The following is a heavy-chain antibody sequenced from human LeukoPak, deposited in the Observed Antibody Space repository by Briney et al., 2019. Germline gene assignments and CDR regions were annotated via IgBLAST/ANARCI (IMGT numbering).Heavy chain of an antibody. Sequence: GGSLRLSCEASGSTLSNYWITWVRQAPGKGLEWVANIKPDGREKYYMPSVKGRFTISRDSAKNSFYLQMNSLRAEDTAVYYCATMASNVFEYWGQGTLVTVSS. CDR1: GSTLSNYW. V-gene: IGHV3-7*03. D-gene: IGHD5-24*01. J-gene: IGHJ4*02. CDR3: ATMASNVFEY. CDR2: IKPDGREK.